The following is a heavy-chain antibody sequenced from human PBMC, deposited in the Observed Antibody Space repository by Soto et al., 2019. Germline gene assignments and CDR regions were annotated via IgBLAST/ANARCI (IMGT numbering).Heavy chain of an antibody. CDR3: AKDLSTVTTYYYYGMDV. CDR2: ISGSGGST. J-gene: IGHJ6*02. D-gene: IGHD4-17*01. CDR1: GFTFSSYA. Sequence: GSLRLSCAASGFTFSSYAMSWVRQAPGKGLEWVSAISGSGGSTYYADSVKGRFTISRDNSKNTLYLQMNSLRAEDTAVYYCAKDLSTVTTYYYYGMDVWGQGTTVTVSS. V-gene: IGHV3-23*01.